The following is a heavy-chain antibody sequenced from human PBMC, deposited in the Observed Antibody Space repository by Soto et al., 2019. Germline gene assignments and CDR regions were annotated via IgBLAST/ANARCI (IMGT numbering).Heavy chain of an antibody. V-gene: IGHV3-23*01. Sequence: EVQLLESGGGLVQPGGSLRLSCAASGFTFSSYAMSWVRQAPGKGLEWVSAISGSGGSTYYADSVKGRFTISRDNSKNTLYLQMNRVRAEDTAVYYCAIWGMEGPDAFDIWGQGTMVTVSS. CDR2: ISGSGGST. J-gene: IGHJ3*02. CDR1: GFTFSSYA. D-gene: IGHD2-8*01. CDR3: AIWGMEGPDAFDI.